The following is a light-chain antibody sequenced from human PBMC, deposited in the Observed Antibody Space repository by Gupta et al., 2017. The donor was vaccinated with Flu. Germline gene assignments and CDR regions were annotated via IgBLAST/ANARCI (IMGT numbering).Light chain of an antibody. J-gene: IGKJ1*01. CDR3: QQKDSTPST. Sequence: PFFVCASIGDRTNLSCRASQKVSIYLAWYQKKPGQPPKLLIFSASRRESGVPDRFSGSGSGTDFTLTISSLQSEDFAIYYCQQKDSTPSTFGQGTQVEIK. V-gene: IGKV1-39*01. CDR2: SAS. CDR1: QKVSIY.